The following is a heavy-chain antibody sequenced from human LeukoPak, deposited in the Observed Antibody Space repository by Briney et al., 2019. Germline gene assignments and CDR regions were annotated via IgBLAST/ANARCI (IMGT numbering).Heavy chain of an antibody. Sequence: GGSLRLSCAASGFIFTGYWMTWVRQAPGKGLEWVANIKQDGSEKYYVDSVKGRFTISRDNAKNSLSLHMNSLRAEDTAVYYCARDRGECTNGVCYYHDFDYWGQGTLVTVSS. D-gene: IGHD2-8*01. J-gene: IGHJ4*02. CDR3: ARDRGECTNGVCYYHDFDY. CDR1: GFIFTGYW. V-gene: IGHV3-7*01. CDR2: IKQDGSEK.